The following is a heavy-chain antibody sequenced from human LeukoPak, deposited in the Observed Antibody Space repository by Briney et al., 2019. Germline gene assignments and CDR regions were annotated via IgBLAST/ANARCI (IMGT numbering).Heavy chain of an antibody. Sequence: GGSLRLSCAASGFTFSSYAMSRVRQAPGKGLEWVSAIRGSGGSTYYADSVKGRFTISRDNSKNTLYLQINSLRAEDTAVYYCAKDPGSAIPWWFDPWGQGTLVTVSS. CDR2: IRGSGGST. J-gene: IGHJ5*02. V-gene: IGHV3-23*01. CDR3: AKDPGSAIPWWFDP. D-gene: IGHD2-2*02. CDR1: GFTFSSYA.